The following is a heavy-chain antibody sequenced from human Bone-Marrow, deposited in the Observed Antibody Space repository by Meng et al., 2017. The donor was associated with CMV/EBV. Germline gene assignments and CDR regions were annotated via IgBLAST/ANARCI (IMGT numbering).Heavy chain of an antibody. D-gene: IGHD6-6*01. J-gene: IGHJ4*02. Sequence: GGSLRLSCKGSGYSFTSYWIGWVRQMPGKGLEWMGIIYPGDSDTRYSPSFQGQVTISADKSISTAYLQWSSLKASDTAMYYCAKIKYSSSPSLDDWGQGTLVTVSS. V-gene: IGHV5-51*01. CDR2: IYPGDSDT. CDR1: GYSFTSYW. CDR3: AKIKYSSSPSLDD.